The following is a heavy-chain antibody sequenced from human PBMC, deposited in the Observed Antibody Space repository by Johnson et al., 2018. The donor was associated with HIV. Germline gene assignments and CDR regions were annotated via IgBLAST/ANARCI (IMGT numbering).Heavy chain of an antibody. V-gene: IGHV3-11*04. CDR3: ARGRWLHLGAFDI. D-gene: IGHD5-24*01. CDR1: GFTFSDYF. J-gene: IGHJ3*02. CDR2: ISDRGGTI. Sequence: QMQLVESGGSVVRPGGSLRLSCTASGFTFSDYFMTWIRQAPGKGLEWVSYISDRGGTIYYADSVKGRFTISRDNAKNSLFLQINSLRVEDTALYYCARGRWLHLGAFDIWGQGTMVTVSS.